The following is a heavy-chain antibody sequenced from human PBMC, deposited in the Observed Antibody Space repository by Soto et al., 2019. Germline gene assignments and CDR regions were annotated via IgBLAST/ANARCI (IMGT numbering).Heavy chain of an antibody. V-gene: IGHV1-69*18. CDR2: LIPMFGTT. CDR1: GGTFSSYS. Sequence: QVQLVQSGAGVKTPGSSVKVSCKASGGTFSSYSINWVRQAPGQGLEWMGRLIPMFGTTDYAQRFQGRVTFTADESTSTASMEVTNLTSEDTAVYYCARAVVLTFTRFYDMDVWGQGTTVTVSS. D-gene: IGHD3-9*01. CDR3: ARAVVLTFTRFYDMDV. J-gene: IGHJ6*02.